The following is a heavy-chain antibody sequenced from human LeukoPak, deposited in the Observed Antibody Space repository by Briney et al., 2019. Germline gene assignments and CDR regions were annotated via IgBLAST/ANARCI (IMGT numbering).Heavy chain of an antibody. CDR3: TTDELRDGYNYDY. V-gene: IGHV3-15*01. Sequence: GGSLRLSCAASGFTFSNAWMSWVRQAPGKGLEWVGRIKSKTDGGTTDYAAPVKGRFTISRDDSKNTLYLQMNSLKTEDTAVYYCTTDELRDGYNYDYWGQGTLVTVSS. J-gene: IGHJ4*02. CDR2: IKSKTDGGTT. CDR1: GFTFSNAW. D-gene: IGHD5-24*01.